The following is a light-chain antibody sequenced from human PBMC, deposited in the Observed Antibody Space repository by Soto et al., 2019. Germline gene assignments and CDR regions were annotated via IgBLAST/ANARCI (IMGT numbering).Light chain of an antibody. CDR3: QQYYNCPPIT. CDR1: QSVSSN. CDR2: DAS. V-gene: IGKV3-15*01. J-gene: IGKJ5*01. Sequence: EVVMTQSPATLSVSPGERATLSCRASQSVSSNLAWFQQKPGQAPSLLIYDASTRATGIPARFSGTGSGTEFTLTISSLQSADFAVYYCQQYYNCPPITFGQGTRVEIK.